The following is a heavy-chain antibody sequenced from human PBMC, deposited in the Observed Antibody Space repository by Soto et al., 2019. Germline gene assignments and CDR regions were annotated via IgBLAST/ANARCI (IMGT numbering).Heavy chain of an antibody. CDR3: ARVVEFYYDSSGAHWFDY. D-gene: IGHD3-22*01. CDR1: GGSISSGGYY. Sequence: QVQLQESGPGLVKPSQTLSLTCTVSGGSISSGGYYWSWIRQHPGKGLEWIGYIYYSGSTYYNPSLKSRVTISVDTSKNQFSLKLSSVTAADTAVYYCARVVEFYYDSSGAHWFDYWGQGTLVTVSS. J-gene: IGHJ4*02. V-gene: IGHV4-31*03. CDR2: IYYSGST.